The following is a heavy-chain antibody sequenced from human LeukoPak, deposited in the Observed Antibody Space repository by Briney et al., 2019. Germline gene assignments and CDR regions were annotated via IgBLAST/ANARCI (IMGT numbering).Heavy chain of an antibody. CDR2: IYYSGST. CDR1: GGSITNYY. J-gene: IGHJ4*02. V-gene: IGHV4-59*12. CDR3: ARDHLAEISSSSAVDEYYFDY. Sequence: SETLSLTCTVSGGSITNYYWSWIRQPPGKGLEWIGYIYYSGSTKYKSSLKSRVTISVDTSKNQFSLKLSSVTAADTAVYYCARDHLAEISSSSAVDEYYFDYWGQGTLVTVSS. D-gene: IGHD6-6*01.